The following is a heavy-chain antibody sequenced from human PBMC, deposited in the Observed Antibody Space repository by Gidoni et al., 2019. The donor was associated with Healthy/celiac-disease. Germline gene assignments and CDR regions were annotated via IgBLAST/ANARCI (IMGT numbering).Heavy chain of an antibody. D-gene: IGHD3-10*01. CDR2: IYYSGST. Sequence: QVQLQESGPGLVKPSETLSLTCTVSGGSLSSYYWSWIRQPPGKGLEWIGYIYYSGSTNYNPSLKSRVTISVDTSKNQFSLKLSSVTAADTAVYYCARGYGSGSYSLYYYMDVWGKGTTVTVSS. J-gene: IGHJ6*03. CDR1: GGSLSSYY. CDR3: ARGYGSGSYSLYYYMDV. V-gene: IGHV4-59*01.